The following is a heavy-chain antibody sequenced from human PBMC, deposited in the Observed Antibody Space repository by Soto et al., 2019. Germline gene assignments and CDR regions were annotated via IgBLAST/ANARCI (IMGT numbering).Heavy chain of an antibody. CDR1: GFTFSSYA. V-gene: IGHV3-30-3*01. J-gene: IGHJ4*02. CDR3: ARSDEVPGFDY. Sequence: LRLSCAASGFTFSSYAMHWVRQAPGKGLEWVAVISYDGSNKYYADSVKGRFTISRDNSKNTLYLQMNSLRAEDTAVYYCARSDEVPGFDYWGQGTLVTVSS. CDR2: ISYDGSNK. D-gene: IGHD1-1*01.